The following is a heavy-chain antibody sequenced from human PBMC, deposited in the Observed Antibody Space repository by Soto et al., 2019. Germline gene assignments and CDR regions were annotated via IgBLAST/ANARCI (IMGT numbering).Heavy chain of an antibody. V-gene: IGHV1-69*13. D-gene: IGHD3-10*01. J-gene: IGHJ6*02. CDR1: GGTFSSYA. CDR3: ARVYYGSGSYSNYYYVLDV. CDR2: IIPIFGTA. Sequence: ASVKVSCKASGGTFSSYAISWVRQAPGQGLEWMGGIIPIFGTANYAQKFQGRVTITADESTSTAYMELSSLRSEDTAVYYCARVYYGSGSYSNYYYVLDVWGQGTTVTVSS.